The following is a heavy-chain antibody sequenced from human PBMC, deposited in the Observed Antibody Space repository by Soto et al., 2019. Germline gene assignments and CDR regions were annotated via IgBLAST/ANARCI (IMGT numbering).Heavy chain of an antibody. CDR1: GFTFSSYS. CDR3: ARDEPDYWTGYSSGWPPY. D-gene: IGHD6-19*01. J-gene: IGHJ4*02. V-gene: IGHV3-21*01. Sequence: GGSLRLSCAASGFTFSSYSMNWVRQAPGKGLEWVSSISSSSSYIYYADSVKGRFTISRDNAKNSLYLQMNSLRAEDTAVYYCARDEPDYWTGYSSGWPPYWGQGTLVTVSS. CDR2: ISSSSSYI.